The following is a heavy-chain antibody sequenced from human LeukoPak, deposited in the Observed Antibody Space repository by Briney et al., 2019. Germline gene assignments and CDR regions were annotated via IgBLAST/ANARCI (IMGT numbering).Heavy chain of an antibody. CDR2: IYYSGST. CDR3: ARLVGSGSYYLFDY. D-gene: IGHD3-10*01. V-gene: IGHV4-59*08. Sequence: SETLSLTCSVSRSPMSGYYWSWIRQPPGKGLEWIGYIYYSGSTNYNPSLKSRVTISVDTSKNQFSLKLSSVTAADTAVYYCARLVGSGSYYLFDYWGQGTLVTVSS. J-gene: IGHJ4*02. CDR1: RSPMSGYY.